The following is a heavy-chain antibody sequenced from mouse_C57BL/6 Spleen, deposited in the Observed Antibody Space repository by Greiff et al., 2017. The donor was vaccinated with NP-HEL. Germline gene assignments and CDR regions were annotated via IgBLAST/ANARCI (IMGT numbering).Heavy chain of an antibody. D-gene: IGHD2-4*01. V-gene: IGHV1-18*01. CDR2: INPNNGGT. CDR1: GYTFTDYN. Sequence: VQLQQSGPELVKPGASVKIPCKASGYTFTDYNMDWVKQSHGKGLEWIGDINPNNGGTIYNQKFKVKAALTVDKSSSTAYMELRSLTSEDTAVYYCARSDYDGYFDVWGTGTTVTVSS. J-gene: IGHJ1*03. CDR3: ARSDYDGYFDV.